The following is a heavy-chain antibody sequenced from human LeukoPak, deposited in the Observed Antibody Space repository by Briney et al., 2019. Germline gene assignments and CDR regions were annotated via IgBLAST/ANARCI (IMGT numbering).Heavy chain of an antibody. CDR2: IRSKANSYAT. CDR1: GFTFSGSA. J-gene: IGHJ4*02. Sequence: GGSLKLSCAASGFTFSGSAMRWVRQASGKGLEWVGRIRSKANSYATAYAASVKGRFTISRDDSKNTAYLQMNSLKTEDTAVYYCTRHATYYYDSSGYYIFDYWGQGTLVTVSS. D-gene: IGHD3-22*01. V-gene: IGHV3-73*01. CDR3: TRHATYYYDSSGYYIFDY.